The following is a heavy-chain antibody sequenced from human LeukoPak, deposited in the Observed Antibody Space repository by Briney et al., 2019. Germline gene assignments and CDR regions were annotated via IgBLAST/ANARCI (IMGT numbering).Heavy chain of an antibody. Sequence: QSGGSLRLSCTVSGLTVSSNSMSWVRQAPGKGLEWVSFIYSDNTHYSDSVKGRFTISRDNSKNTLYLQMNSVRDEDTAVYYCARRAGAYSHPYYYWGQGTLVTVSS. CDR3: ARRAGAYSHPYYY. D-gene: IGHD4/OR15-4a*01. J-gene: IGHJ4*02. CDR2: IYSDNT. V-gene: IGHV3-53*01. CDR1: GLTVSSNS.